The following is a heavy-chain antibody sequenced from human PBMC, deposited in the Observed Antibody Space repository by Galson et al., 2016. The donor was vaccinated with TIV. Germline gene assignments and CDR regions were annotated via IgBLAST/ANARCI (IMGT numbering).Heavy chain of an antibody. V-gene: IGHV3-23*01. J-gene: IGHJ4*02. CDR3: AEDPDMVYGNSDFDS. Sequence: SLRLSCAASGFRFRSYAMTWVRQAPGKGLEWVSSISGGGVITYYADSVKGRFTISGDNSRNTLYLQMSSLRVDDTAVYYCAEDPDMVYGNSDFDSWGQGTLVTVSS. D-gene: IGHD3-10*01. CDR2: ISGGGVIT. CDR1: GFRFRSYA.